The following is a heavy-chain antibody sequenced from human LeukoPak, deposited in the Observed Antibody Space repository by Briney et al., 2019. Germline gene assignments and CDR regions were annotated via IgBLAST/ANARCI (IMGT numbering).Heavy chain of an antibody. V-gene: IGHV4-38-2*01. CDR1: GYSISSGYY. D-gene: IGHD2-2*02. CDR3: ARRADCSSTSCFTDGVYWFDP. CDR2: IYHSGST. J-gene: IGHJ5*02. Sequence: PSETLSLTCAVSGYSISSGYYWGWIRQPPGKGLEWIGMIYHSGSTYYNPSLKRRVTISVDTSKNQLSLKLSSVTAADTAVYYCARRADCSSTSCFTDGVYWFDPWGQGTLVTVSS.